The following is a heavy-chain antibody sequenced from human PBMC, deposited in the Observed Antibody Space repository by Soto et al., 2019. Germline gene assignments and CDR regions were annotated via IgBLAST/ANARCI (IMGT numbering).Heavy chain of an antibody. CDR1: GFTFSSYS. J-gene: IGHJ6*02. D-gene: IGHD6-19*01. V-gene: IGHV3-21*01. CDR2: ISSSSSYI. Sequence: PGGSLRLSCAASGFTFSSYSMNWVRQAPGKGLEWVSSISSSSSYIYYADSVKGRFTISRDNAKNSLYLQMNSLRAEDTAVYYCARDKQWLVRGYYYGMDVWGQGTTVNVSS. CDR3: ARDKQWLVRGYYYGMDV.